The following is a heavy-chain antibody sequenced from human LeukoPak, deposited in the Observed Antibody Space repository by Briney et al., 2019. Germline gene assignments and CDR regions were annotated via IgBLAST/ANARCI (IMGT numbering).Heavy chain of an antibody. D-gene: IGHD4-17*01. V-gene: IGHV3-7*02. CDR1: GFILRNYW. J-gene: IGHJ4*02. CDR3: AITGGPTVTDFDS. Sequence: PGGSLRLSCAASGFILRNYWMAWVRQTTGKGLEWVANIKHDGGDKNYVDSVKGRFTISRDNAKSSLYLKINSLRAEDTAVCCCAITGGPTVTDFDSWGEGILVTVS. CDR2: IKHDGGDK.